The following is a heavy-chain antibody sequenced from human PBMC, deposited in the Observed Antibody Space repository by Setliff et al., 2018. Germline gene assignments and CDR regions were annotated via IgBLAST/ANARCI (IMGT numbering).Heavy chain of an antibody. CDR2: IYYSGST. Sequence: SETLSLTCTVSGGSISSSSYYWGWIRQPPGKGLEWIGSIYYSGSTYYNPSLKSRVTISVDTSKNQFSLKLSSVTAADTAVYYCARSIYSSSWYEYWGQGTLGTVSS. D-gene: IGHD6-13*01. V-gene: IGHV4-39*01. CDR1: GGSISSSSYY. J-gene: IGHJ4*02. CDR3: ARSIYSSSWYEY.